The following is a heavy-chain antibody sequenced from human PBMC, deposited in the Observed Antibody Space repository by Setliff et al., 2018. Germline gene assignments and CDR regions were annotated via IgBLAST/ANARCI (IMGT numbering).Heavy chain of an antibody. CDR1: GYSFISYF. J-gene: IGHJ6*03. Sequence: ASVKVSCKASGYSFISYFFHWVRQAPGQGPEWLGTINPSGGGTTYAPRFKGRVTLTTATSTSTVYMEMSSLTSDDTAVYYCVRAANAYYYMDVWGNGTTVTVSS. CDR3: VRAANAYYYMDV. CDR2: INPSGGGT. V-gene: IGHV1-46*01.